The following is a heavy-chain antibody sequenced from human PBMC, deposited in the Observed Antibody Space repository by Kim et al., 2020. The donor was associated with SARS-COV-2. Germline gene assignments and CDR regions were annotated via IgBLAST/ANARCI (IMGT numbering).Heavy chain of an antibody. Sequence: GGSLRLSCAAFGFTFSRYDMHWVRQSTGKGLEWVSAISTDGDTYYRDSVKGRFTISRERGKNALYLQMNSLTVGDTAVYFCARDVTGLDVWGRGTMVAVS. D-gene: IGHD2-21*02. V-gene: IGHV3-13*01. CDR2: ISTDGDT. CDR1: GFTFSRYD. J-gene: IGHJ6*02. CDR3: ARDVTGLDV.